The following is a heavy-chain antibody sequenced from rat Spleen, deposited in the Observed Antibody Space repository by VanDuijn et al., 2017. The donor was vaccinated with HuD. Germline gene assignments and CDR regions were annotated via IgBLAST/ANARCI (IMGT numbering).Heavy chain of an antibody. J-gene: IGHJ2*01. Sequence: EVQLVESGGGLVQPGRSMKLSCEASGITFSNYGMAWVRQAPGKGLEWIGEINKDSSIIIYNPSLKDTFTISRDNAQNTLYLQMSKLGSGDTAIYYCARAHATGVPFDYWAQGVMVTVSS. V-gene: IGHV4-2*01. D-gene: IGHD1-11*01. CDR2: INKDSSII. CDR3: ARAHATGVPFDY. CDR1: GITFSNYG.